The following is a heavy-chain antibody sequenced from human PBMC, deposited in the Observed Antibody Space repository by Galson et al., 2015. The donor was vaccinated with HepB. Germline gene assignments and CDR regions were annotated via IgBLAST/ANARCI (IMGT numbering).Heavy chain of an antibody. CDR2: ISSSGSTI. D-gene: IGHD6-13*01. CDR1: GFTFSDYY. CDR3: ARDEGSWDDYYYGMDV. V-gene: IGHV3-11*01. J-gene: IGHJ6*02. Sequence: SLRLSCAASGFTFSDYYMSWIRQAPGKGLEWVSYISSSGSTIYYADSVKGRFTISRDNAKNSLYLQMNSLRAEDTAVYYCARDEGSWDDYYYGMDVWGQGTTVTVSS.